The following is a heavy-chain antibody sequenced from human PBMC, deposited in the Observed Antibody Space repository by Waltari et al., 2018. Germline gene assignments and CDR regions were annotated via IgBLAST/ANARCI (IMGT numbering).Heavy chain of an antibody. Sequence: QVQLQDSGPGLVQPSETLSLTCTVSGGSISSYYWSWIRQPAGKGLEWIGRMYTSGRTNYNPSLKSRVTMSVDTSKNQFSLKLSSVTAADTAVYYCARDAAGYTDPYYFDYWGQGTLVTVSS. V-gene: IGHV4-4*07. J-gene: IGHJ4*02. CDR3: ARDAAGYTDPYYFDY. CDR1: GGSISSYY. CDR2: MYTSGRT. D-gene: IGHD6-13*01.